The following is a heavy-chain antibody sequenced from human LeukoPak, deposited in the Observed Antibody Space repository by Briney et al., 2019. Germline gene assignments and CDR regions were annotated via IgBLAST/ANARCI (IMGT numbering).Heavy chain of an antibody. CDR2: ISWNSGSI. J-gene: IGHJ3*02. Sequence: GGSLRLSCAASGFTFDDYAMHWVRQAPGKGLEWVSGISWNSGSIGYADSVKGRFTISRDNAKNSLYLQMNSLRAEDTALYYCAKDIWPRRVDAFDIWGQGTMVTVSS. CDR1: GFTFDDYA. CDR3: AKDIWPRRVDAFDI. V-gene: IGHV3-9*01. D-gene: IGHD3-10*01.